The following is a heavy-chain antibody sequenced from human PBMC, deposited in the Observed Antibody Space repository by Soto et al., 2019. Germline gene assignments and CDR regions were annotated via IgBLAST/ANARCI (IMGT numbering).Heavy chain of an antibody. V-gene: IGHV1-69*12. CDR3: ARGANWNDVTNYFDY. CDR1: GGTFSSYA. CDR2: IIPIFGTA. D-gene: IGHD1-1*01. J-gene: IGHJ4*02. Sequence: QVQLVQSGAEVKKPGSSVKVSCKASGGTFSSYAISWVRQAPGHGLEWMGGIIPIFGTANYAQKFQGSVTITADESTSTAYMELSSMRSEDTAVYYCARGANWNDVTNYFDYWGQGTLFTVSS.